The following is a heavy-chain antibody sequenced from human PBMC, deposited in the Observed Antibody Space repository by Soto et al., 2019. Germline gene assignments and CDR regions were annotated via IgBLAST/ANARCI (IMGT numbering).Heavy chain of an antibody. CDR3: RSSSRYSTDV. V-gene: IGHV4-39*01. J-gene: IGHJ6*02. D-gene: IGHD6-13*01. CDR2: IYSTGNT. Sequence: QLHLQESGPGLVKPSETLSLSCTVSGGSITSSSYWGWIRRPPGKGLEWIGSIYSTGNTYYNPSLKGRVTISADRSKNQFSLNLISVTAADTAVYYCRSSSRYSTDVWGQGTTVTVSS. CDR1: GGSITSSSY.